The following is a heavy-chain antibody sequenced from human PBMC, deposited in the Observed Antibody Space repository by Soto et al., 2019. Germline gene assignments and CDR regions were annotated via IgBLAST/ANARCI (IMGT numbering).Heavy chain of an antibody. CDR2: IYYSGST. Sequence: QVQLQESGPGLVKPSQTLSLTCSVSGGSFSSGGYYWSWIRQHPGKGLEWIGYIYYSGSTYYNPSHKSRVTISIDTSKKQFSLKLTSVTAADTAVYYCARWAGGSGSLDYWGQGTLVTVS. CDR3: ARWAGGSGSLDY. J-gene: IGHJ4*02. D-gene: IGHD3-10*01. V-gene: IGHV4-31*03. CDR1: GGSFSSGGYY.